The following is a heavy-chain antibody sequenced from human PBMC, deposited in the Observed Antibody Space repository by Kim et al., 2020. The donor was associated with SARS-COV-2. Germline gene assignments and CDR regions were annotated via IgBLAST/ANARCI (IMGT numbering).Heavy chain of an antibody. J-gene: IGHJ4*02. CDR1: GYTFTGYY. CDR3: ARDRGGYSGYDYDY. D-gene: IGHD5-12*01. CDR2: INPNSGGT. Sequence: ASVKVSCKASGYTFTGYYMHWVRQAPGQGLEWMGWINPNSGGTNYAQKFQGWVTMTRDTSISTAYMELSRLRSDDTAVYYCARDRGGYSGYDYDYWGQGTLVTVSS. V-gene: IGHV1-2*04.